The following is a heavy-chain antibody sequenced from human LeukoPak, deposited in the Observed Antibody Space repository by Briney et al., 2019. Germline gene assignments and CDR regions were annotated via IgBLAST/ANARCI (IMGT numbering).Heavy chain of an antibody. Sequence: SVKVSCKASGGTFSSYAISWVRQAPGQGLEWMGGIIPIFGTANYAQKFQGRVTITADESTSTAYMELSSLRSEDTAVYYCARAYYYDSSSHYYGNWGQGTLVTVSS. CDR2: IIPIFGTA. V-gene: IGHV1-69*13. CDR3: ARAYYYDSSSHYYGN. CDR1: GGTFSSYA. D-gene: IGHD3-22*01. J-gene: IGHJ4*02.